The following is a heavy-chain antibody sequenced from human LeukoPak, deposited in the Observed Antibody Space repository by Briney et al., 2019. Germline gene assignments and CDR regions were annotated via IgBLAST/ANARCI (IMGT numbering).Heavy chain of an antibody. CDR2: IYDSGST. V-gene: IGHV4-59*01. J-gene: IGHJ3*02. Sequence: SETLSLTCTVSGGSISSYYWSWIRQPPGKGLEWIGYIYDSGSTNYNPSLKSRVTISVDTAKNQFSLKLSSVTAADTAVYYCARDASGGSYGAFDIWGQGTMVTISS. CDR3: ARDASGGSYGAFDI. D-gene: IGHD6-19*01. CDR1: GGSISSYY.